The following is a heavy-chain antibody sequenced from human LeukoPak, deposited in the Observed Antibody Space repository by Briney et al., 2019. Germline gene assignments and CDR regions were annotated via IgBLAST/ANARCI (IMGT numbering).Heavy chain of an antibody. V-gene: IGHV1-8*03. CDR3: ARGQLVSHYYYYYMDV. CDR2: MNPNSGNT. CDR1: GYTFTSYG. Sequence: ASVKVSCKASGYTFTSYGISWVRQAPGQGLEWMGWMNPNSGNTGYAQTFQGRVTITRNTSISTAYMELSSLRSEDTAVYYCARGQLVSHYYYYYMDVWGKGTTVTVSS. J-gene: IGHJ6*03. D-gene: IGHD6-6*01.